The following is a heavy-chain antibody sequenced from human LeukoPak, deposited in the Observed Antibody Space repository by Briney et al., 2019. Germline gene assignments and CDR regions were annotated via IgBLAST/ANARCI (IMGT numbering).Heavy chain of an antibody. CDR2: IYRSETT. J-gene: IGHJ5*02. V-gene: IGHV4-38-2*02. CDR3: ARGWATYHNWYDP. CDR1: GDYISVGYC. Sequence: SETLSLTCTVSGDYISVGYCWAWLRPTPGRGREWIGSIYRSETTYYNPSLRGRVVISIDMAKNQVSLTLTSAPAADSAVYYCARGWATYHNWYDPWGPGTQVTVSS. D-gene: IGHD1-26*01.